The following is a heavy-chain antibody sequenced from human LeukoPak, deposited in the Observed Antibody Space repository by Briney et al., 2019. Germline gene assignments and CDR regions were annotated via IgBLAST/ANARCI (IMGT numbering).Heavy chain of an antibody. Sequence: GGALRLSCAASGLMLSISGMHWVRQAPSKGLEWVAFIQYDGSEIYYADSLKGRFTISRDNSKNTLYLQMNSLRAEDTAVFYCARESGAAKIGQMLNYWGQGTLVTVSS. CDR1: GLMLSISG. D-gene: IGHD3-10*02. V-gene: IGHV3-30*02. CDR2: IQYDGSEI. J-gene: IGHJ4*02. CDR3: ARESGAAKIGQMLNY.